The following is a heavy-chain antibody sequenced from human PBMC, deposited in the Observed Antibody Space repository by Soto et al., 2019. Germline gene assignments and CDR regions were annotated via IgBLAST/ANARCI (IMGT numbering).Heavy chain of an antibody. V-gene: IGHV3-30*18. Sequence: GGSLRLSCAASGFTFSSYGMHWVRQAPGKGLEWVAVISYDGSNKYYADSVKGRFTISRDNSKNTLYLQMNSLRAEDTAVYYCAKDRGVRGVIAQFDYWGQGTLVTVSS. J-gene: IGHJ4*02. CDR3: AKDRGVRGVIAQFDY. CDR2: ISYDGSNK. CDR1: GFTFSSYG. D-gene: IGHD3-10*01.